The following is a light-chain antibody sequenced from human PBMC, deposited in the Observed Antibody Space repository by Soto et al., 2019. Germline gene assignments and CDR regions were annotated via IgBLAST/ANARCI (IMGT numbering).Light chain of an antibody. CDR1: QSISSW. Sequence: DIQMTQSPSTLSASVGDRVTITCRASQSISSWLAWYQQKPGKAPNLLIYDASNLESGVTSRFSGSGSGTEFTLTISSLQPDEFATYYCQQYNSYQWTFGQGTKVEIK. J-gene: IGKJ1*01. CDR2: DAS. V-gene: IGKV1-5*01. CDR3: QQYNSYQWT.